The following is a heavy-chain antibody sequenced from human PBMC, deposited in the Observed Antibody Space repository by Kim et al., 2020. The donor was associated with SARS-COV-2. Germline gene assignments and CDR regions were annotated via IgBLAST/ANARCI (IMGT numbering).Heavy chain of an antibody. CDR1: GFTVSSNY. CDR3: ARVYVEMASYDY. J-gene: IGHJ4*02. CDR2: IYSGGST. V-gene: IGHV3-66*02. Sequence: GGSLRLSCAASGFTVSSNYMSWVRQAPGKGLEWVSVIYSGGSTYYADSVKGRFTISRDNSKNTLYLQMNSLRAEDTAVYYCARVYVEMASYDYWGQGTLVTVSS. D-gene: IGHD3-16*01.